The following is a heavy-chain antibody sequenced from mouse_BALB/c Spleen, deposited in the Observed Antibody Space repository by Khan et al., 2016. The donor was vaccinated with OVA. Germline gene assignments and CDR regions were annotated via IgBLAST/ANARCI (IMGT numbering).Heavy chain of an antibody. V-gene: IGHV5-17*02. CDR2: ISSGSSTI. CDR1: GFTFSSFG. J-gene: IGHJ1*01. D-gene: IGHD2-3*01. Sequence: EVELVESGGGLVQPGGSRKLSCAASGFTFSSFGIHWVRQAPKKGLEWVAYISSGSSTIYYVDTVKGRFTISRDIPKNTLFLQMTSLRSEDAAMYYCGRSGGYFHWYFDVWGAGTSVTVSS. CDR3: GRSGGYFHWYFDV.